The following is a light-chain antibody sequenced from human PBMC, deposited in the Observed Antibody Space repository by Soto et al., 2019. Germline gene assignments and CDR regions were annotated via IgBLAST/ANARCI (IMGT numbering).Light chain of an antibody. CDR3: QSYDSSLRGSV. CDR1: SSNIGAGYE. J-gene: IGLJ3*02. Sequence: QSVLTQPPSVSGAPGQRVTISCIGGSSNIGAGYEVHWYQQFPGTAPRVIIYGNSNRPSGVPDRFSGSKSGTSASLAITGLQAEDEADYYCQSYDSSLRGSVFGGGTKLTVL. V-gene: IGLV1-40*01. CDR2: GNS.